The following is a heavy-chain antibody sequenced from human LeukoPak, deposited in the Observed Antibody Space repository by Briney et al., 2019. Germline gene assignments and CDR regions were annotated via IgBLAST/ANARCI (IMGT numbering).Heavy chain of an antibody. D-gene: IGHD6-13*01. Sequence: SETLSLTCTVSGGSISSSSYYWGWIRQPPGKGLEWIGSIYYSGSTYYNPSLKSRVTISVDTSKNQFSLKLSSVTAADTAVYYCARDLHLVKSSWYYFDYWGQGTLVTVSS. CDR3: ARDLHLVKSSWYYFDY. V-gene: IGHV4-39*07. CDR1: GGSISSSSYY. J-gene: IGHJ4*02. CDR2: IYYSGST.